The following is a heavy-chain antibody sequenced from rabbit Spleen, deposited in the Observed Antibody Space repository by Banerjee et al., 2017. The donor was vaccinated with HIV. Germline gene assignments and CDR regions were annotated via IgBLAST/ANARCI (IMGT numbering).Heavy chain of an antibody. CDR3: ARFYAGYGDFGYAAM. CDR2: IYAGSSGGT. CDR1: GFSFNNGYD. Sequence: QSLEESGGGLVKPGASLTLTCKASGFSFNNGYDMCWVRQAPGKGLEWIACIYAGSSGGTYSATWAKGRFSISKTSSTTVTLQMTTLTAADTATYFCARFYAGYGDFGYAAMWGPGTLVTVS. D-gene: IGHD7-1*01. J-gene: IGHJ4*01. V-gene: IGHV1S40*01.